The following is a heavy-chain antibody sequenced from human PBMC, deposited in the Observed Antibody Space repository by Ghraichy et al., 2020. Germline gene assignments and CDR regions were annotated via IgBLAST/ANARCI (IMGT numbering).Heavy chain of an antibody. Sequence: GGSLRLSCAASGFTFSSYWMSWVRQAPGKGLEWVANIKQDGSEKYYVDSVKGRFTISRDNAKNSLYLQMNSLRAEDTAVYYCARASRPSIAARHWFDPWGQGTLVTVSS. CDR2: IKQDGSEK. CDR1: GFTFSSYW. CDR3: ARASRPSIAARHWFDP. V-gene: IGHV3-7*01. J-gene: IGHJ5*02. D-gene: IGHD6-6*01.